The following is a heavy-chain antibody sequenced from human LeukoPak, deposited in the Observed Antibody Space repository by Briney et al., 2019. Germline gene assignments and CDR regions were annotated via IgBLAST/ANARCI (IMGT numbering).Heavy chain of an antibody. D-gene: IGHD5-24*01. CDR3: ARDKGREPDY. V-gene: IGHV3-21*01. Sequence: PGGSLRLSCAASRFTFSFYIMNWVRQAPGKGLEWVSSITSSSSYIYYADSVKGRFTISRDDAKNSLYLQMNSLGAEDTAVYYCARDKGREPDYWGQGTLVTVSS. J-gene: IGHJ4*02. CDR1: RFTFSFYI. CDR2: ITSSSSYI.